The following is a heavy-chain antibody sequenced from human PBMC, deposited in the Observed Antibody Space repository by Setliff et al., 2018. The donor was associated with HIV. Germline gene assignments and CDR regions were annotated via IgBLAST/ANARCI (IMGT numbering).Heavy chain of an antibody. Sequence: PSETLSLTCSVSGGYLDSYSWSWIRQPAGKGLEWIGQVYSSGFTDYNPSLKSRVTLSADPSKTEVSLKMSSVTAADTAVYYCARGRAGTGLDPRGQGTLVTVSS. D-gene: IGHD6-13*01. CDR3: ARGRAGTGLDP. CDR2: VYSSGFT. J-gene: IGHJ5*02. V-gene: IGHV4-4*07. CDR1: GGYLDSYS.